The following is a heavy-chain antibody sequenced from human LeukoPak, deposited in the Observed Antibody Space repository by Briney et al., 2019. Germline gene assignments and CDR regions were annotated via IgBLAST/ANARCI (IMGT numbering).Heavy chain of an antibody. V-gene: IGHV4-39*07. CDR1: GGSISSHY. J-gene: IGHJ2*01. D-gene: IGHD3-10*01. Sequence: SETLSLTCTVSGGSISSHYWGWIRQPPGKGLEWIGSIYYSGSTYYNPSLKSRVTTSVDTSKNQFSLKLSSVTAADTAVYYCARAPSGNYGSGSYYPTYWYFDLWGRGTLVTVSS. CDR3: ARAPSGNYGSGSYYPTYWYFDL. CDR2: IYYSGST.